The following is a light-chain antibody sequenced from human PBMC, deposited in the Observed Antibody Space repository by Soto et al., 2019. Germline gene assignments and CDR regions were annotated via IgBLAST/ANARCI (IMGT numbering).Light chain of an antibody. J-gene: IGKJ2*01. CDR1: QSLFDSDDGNTY. CDR3: MQRAEFPFA. Sequence: DLVMTQTPLSLPVTPGEPASISCRSSQSLFDSDDGNTYLGWYLQKTGQSPQRRIYTLSYRAYGVPDRFSGRGLGTDVTLKISRVEADDGGVPSGMQRAEFPFAFGRGAKLQIK. CDR2: TLS. V-gene: IGKV2-40*01.